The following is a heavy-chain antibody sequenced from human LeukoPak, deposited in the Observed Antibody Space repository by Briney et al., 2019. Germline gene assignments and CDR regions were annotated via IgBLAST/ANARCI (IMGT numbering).Heavy chain of an antibody. V-gene: IGHV3-11*01. D-gene: IGHD3-22*01. CDR3: AKDRVGYYDSSGYYLPAEYFQD. Sequence: GGSLRLSCEASGFIFSDHYMGWIRQAPGKGLQWVSYMNTNGGTIYYGESVKDRFTISRDNAKNTLYLQMSSLRAEDTAVYYCAKDRVGYYDSSGYYLPAEYFQDWGQGTLVTVSS. J-gene: IGHJ1*01. CDR1: GFIFSDHY. CDR2: MNTNGGTI.